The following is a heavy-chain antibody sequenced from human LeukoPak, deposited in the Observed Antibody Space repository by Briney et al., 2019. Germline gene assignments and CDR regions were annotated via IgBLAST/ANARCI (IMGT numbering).Heavy chain of an antibody. Sequence: GGSLRLSCAASGFTFSSYGMHWVRQAPGKGLEWVAVIWYDGSNKYYADSVKGRFTISRDKSKNTLYLQMNSLRAEDTAVYYCVRDFFVSSYGLDVWGQGTTVTVTS. D-gene: IGHD3-10*01. J-gene: IGHJ6*02. CDR1: GFTFSSYG. V-gene: IGHV3-33*01. CDR2: IWYDGSNK. CDR3: VRDFFVSSYGLDV.